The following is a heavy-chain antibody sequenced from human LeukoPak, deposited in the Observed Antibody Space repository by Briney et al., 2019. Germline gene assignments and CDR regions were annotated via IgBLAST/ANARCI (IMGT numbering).Heavy chain of an antibody. CDR3: ARQAAALPYYFDY. Sequence: PSETLSLTCAVYGGSISDHYWSWIRQPPGKGLEWIGYIYYNGNTNYNPSLKSRVTISADTSKNQFSLKLSSVTAADTAVYYCARQAAALPYYFDYWGQGTLVTVSS. D-gene: IGHD6-13*01. CDR2: IYYNGNT. V-gene: IGHV4-59*11. J-gene: IGHJ4*02. CDR1: GGSISDHY.